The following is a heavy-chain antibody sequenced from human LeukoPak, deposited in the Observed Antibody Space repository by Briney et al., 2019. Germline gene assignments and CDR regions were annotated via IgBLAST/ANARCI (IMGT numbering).Heavy chain of an antibody. D-gene: IGHD3-3*01. CDR1: GFTFSGYW. CDR3: ARARVTYYDFWSGPYYYYYYMDV. CDR2: IKQDGSEK. V-gene: IGHV3-7*01. J-gene: IGHJ6*03. Sequence: GGSLRLSCAASGFTFSGYWMSWVRQAPGKGLEWVANIKQDGSEKYYVDSVKGRFTISRDNAKNSLYLQMNSLRAEDTAVYYCARARVTYYDFWSGPYYYYYYMDVWGKGTTVTVSS.